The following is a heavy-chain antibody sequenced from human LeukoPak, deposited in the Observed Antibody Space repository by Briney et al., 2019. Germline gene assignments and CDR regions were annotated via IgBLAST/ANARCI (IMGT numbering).Heavy chain of an antibody. J-gene: IGHJ4*02. CDR2: LSGSGGST. Sequence: TEGSLRLSCAASVFTFSSYAVSWVRQGPGKGLEWVSRLSGSGGSTYSADSVKGRFTISRDNSKNTLYLQMNSLRAEDTALYYCAKDRSCTNDICHGDFDYWGQGTLVTVSS. CDR3: AKDRSCTNDICHGDFDY. D-gene: IGHD2-8*01. CDR1: VFTFSSYA. V-gene: IGHV3-23*01.